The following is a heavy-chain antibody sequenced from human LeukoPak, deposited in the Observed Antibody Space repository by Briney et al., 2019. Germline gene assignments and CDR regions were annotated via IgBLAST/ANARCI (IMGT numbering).Heavy chain of an antibody. J-gene: IGHJ3*02. V-gene: IGHV4-59*01. D-gene: IGHD3-22*01. CDR3: ARAQKASYYYDSSGYDAFDI. CDR2: IYYSGST. Sequence: SETLSLTCTVSGGSISSYYWSWIRQPPGKGLEWIGYIYYSGSTNYNPSLKSRVTTSVDTSKNQFSLKLSSVTAADTAVYYCARAQKASYYYDSSGYDAFDIWGQGTMVTVSS. CDR1: GGSISSYY.